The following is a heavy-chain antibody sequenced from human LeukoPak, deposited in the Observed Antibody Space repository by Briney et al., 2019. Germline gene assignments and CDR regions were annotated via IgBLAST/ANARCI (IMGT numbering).Heavy chain of an antibody. CDR3: ALATYYDSSGYYYLDY. V-gene: IGHV3-53*01. D-gene: IGHD3-22*01. CDR2: IYSGGST. CDR1: GFTVSSNY. Sequence: GGSLRLSCAASGFTVSSNYMSWVRQAPGKGLEWVSVIYSGGSTYYADSVKGRFTISRDNSKNTLYLQMNSLRAEDTAVYYCALATYYDSSGYYYLDYWGQGTLVTVSS. J-gene: IGHJ4*02.